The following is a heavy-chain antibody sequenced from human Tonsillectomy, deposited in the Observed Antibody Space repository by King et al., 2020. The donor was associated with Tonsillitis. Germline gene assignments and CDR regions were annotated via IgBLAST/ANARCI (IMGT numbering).Heavy chain of an antibody. J-gene: IGHJ4*02. V-gene: IGHV4-59*08. CDR3: ARSEFPRWVDTAMVMVWFDY. D-gene: IGHD5-18*01. Sequence: QLQLQESGPGLVKPSETLSLTCTVSGGSISSYYWSWIRQPPGKGLEWIGYIYYSGSTNYNPSLKSRVTISVDTSKNQFSLKLSSVTAADTAVYYCARSEFPRWVDTAMVMVWFDYWGQGTLVTASS. CDR2: IYYSGST. CDR1: GGSISSYY.